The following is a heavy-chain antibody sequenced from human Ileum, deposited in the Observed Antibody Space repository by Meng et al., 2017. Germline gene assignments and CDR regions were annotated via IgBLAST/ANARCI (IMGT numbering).Heavy chain of an antibody. Sequence: QGQLQELGPGLVRPSETLSLICTVSGGSVSTSDYQWGWIRQPPGKGLEWIGYAGTNYNPSLKSRVTISVDTSKRQFSLKLTSVTAADTAVYYCARDHWGSLNYWGQGILVTVSS. CDR2: AGT. J-gene: IGHJ4*02. D-gene: IGHD7-27*01. CDR3: ARDHWGSLNY. V-gene: IGHV4-61*08. CDR1: GGSVSTSDYQ.